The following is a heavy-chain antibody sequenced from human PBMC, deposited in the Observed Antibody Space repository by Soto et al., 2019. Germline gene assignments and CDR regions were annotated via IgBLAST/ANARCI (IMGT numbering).Heavy chain of an antibody. Sequence: GESLKISCKGSGYSFTSYWIGWGRQMPGKGLEWMGIIYPGDSDTRYSPSFQGQVTISADKSISTAYLQWSSLKASDTAMYYCARLDYYDFCSGSPWFDPWGQGPLVTVSS. J-gene: IGHJ5*02. CDR2: IYPGDSDT. D-gene: IGHD3-3*01. CDR3: ARLDYYDFCSGSPWFDP. CDR1: GYSFTSYW. V-gene: IGHV5-51*01.